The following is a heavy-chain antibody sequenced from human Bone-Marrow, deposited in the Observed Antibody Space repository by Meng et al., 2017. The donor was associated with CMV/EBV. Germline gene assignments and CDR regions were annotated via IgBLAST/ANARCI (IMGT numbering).Heavy chain of an antibody. J-gene: IGHJ6*02. CDR1: GGTFSSYA. D-gene: IGHD2-15*01. CDR3: ASDNPLDFVVVAATGGQKNYYYYGMDV. Sequence: SVKVSCKASGGTFSSYAISWVRQAPGQGLEWMGGIIPILGIANYAQKFQGRVTITADKSTSTAYMELSSLRSEDTAVYYCASDNPLDFVVVAATGGQKNYYYYGMDVWGQGTTVTVFS. V-gene: IGHV1-69*10. CDR2: IIPILGIA.